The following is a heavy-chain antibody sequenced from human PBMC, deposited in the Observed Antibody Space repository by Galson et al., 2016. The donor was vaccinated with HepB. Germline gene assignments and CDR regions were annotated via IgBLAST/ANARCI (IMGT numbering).Heavy chain of an antibody. D-gene: IGHD2-21*02. CDR2: ISCSRTNT. CDR1: GFTFSNYV. Sequence: SLRLSCPASGFTFSNYVMNWVRQAPGKGLEWVSAISCSRTNTYYEDSLKGRFTISRDNSKNTLFLQMNSLRAEDTAVYYCAKSLLGVTLVSYYYGMDVWGQGTTVTVSS. V-gene: IGHV3-23*01. J-gene: IGHJ6*02. CDR3: AKSLLGVTLVSYYYGMDV.